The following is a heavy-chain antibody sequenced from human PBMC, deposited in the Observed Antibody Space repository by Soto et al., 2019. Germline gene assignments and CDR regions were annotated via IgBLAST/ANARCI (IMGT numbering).Heavy chain of an antibody. CDR2: INPSGGST. V-gene: IGHV1-46*01. CDR3: ARARGYSSSYGTVFSFDY. CDR1: GYSFTSYY. J-gene: IGHJ4*02. Sequence: QVQLVQSGAEVKKPGASVKVSCKASGYSFTSYYMHWVRQAPGQGLERMGIINPSGGSTSHPQKFQGRVTRTRDMSTSTVYMELSSMRSEDTDVYYCARARGYSSSYGTVFSFDYWGQGTLVTVSS. D-gene: IGHD3-22*01.